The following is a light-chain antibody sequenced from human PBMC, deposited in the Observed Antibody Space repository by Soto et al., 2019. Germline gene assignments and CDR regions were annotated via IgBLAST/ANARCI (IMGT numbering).Light chain of an antibody. CDR3: QQYGSSST. Sequence: EIVFTQSPGTLSLCPGERASLSGRSIHSVSSSYLAWYQQKPGQAPRLLIYGASSRPTGIPDRFSGSGSGTDFTLTISRLEPEDFAVYYCQQYGSSSTFGQGTRLEIK. J-gene: IGKJ5*01. CDR2: GAS. CDR1: HSVSSSY. V-gene: IGKV3-20*01.